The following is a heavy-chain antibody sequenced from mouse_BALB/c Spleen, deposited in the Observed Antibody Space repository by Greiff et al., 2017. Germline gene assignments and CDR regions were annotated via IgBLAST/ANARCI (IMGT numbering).Heavy chain of an antibody. J-gene: IGHJ4*01. CDR2: ISDGGSYT. CDR3: ARVGRYDVYAMDY. Sequence: EVQLVESGGGLVKPGGSLKLSCAASGFTFSDYYMYWVRQTPEKRLEWVATISDGGSYTYYPDSVKGRFTISRDNAKNNLYLQMSSLKSEDTAMYYCARVGRYDVYAMDYWGQGTSVTVSS. CDR1: GFTFSDYY. V-gene: IGHV5-4*02. D-gene: IGHD2-14*01.